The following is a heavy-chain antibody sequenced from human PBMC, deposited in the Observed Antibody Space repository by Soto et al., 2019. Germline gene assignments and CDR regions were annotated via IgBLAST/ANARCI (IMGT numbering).Heavy chain of an antibody. CDR3: AKGRGGSYGRYYFDY. D-gene: IGHD1-26*01. J-gene: IGHJ4*02. CDR1: GVGCDDGG. V-gene: IGHV3-9*01. CDR2: TSWNSGNI. Sequence: LRLSCAPSGVGCDDGGVRGVGQAPGKGLGWVSGTSWNSGNIDYADSVKGRFTISRDPAKNSLYLQMNSLRTEDTALYYCAKGRGGSYGRYYFDYWGQGALVTVSS.